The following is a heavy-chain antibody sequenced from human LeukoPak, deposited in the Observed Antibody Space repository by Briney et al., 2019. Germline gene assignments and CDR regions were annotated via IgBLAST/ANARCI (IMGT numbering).Heavy chain of an antibody. D-gene: IGHD2-2*01. CDR1: GGTFRSYV. V-gene: IGHV1-69*13. CDR2: IIRMLGTA. CDR3: ARGLYCSSSTSCYDYGMDV. Sequence: SVKVSCKASGGTFRSYVVNWVRQGPGQELEWMGAIIRMLGTAKYAKKLQGRVTITADESTSTGYMELSSLRSEDTAVYYCARGLYCSSSTSCYDYGMDVWGQGTTVTVSS. J-gene: IGHJ6*02.